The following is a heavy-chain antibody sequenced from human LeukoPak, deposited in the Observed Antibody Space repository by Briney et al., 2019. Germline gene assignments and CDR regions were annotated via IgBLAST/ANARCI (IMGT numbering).Heavy chain of an antibody. CDR3: ARDPYSSGWYNFDY. CDR1: GFTFSSYW. V-gene: IGHV3-7*01. D-gene: IGHD6-19*01. Sequence: GGSLRLSCAASGFTFSSYWMSWVRQAPGKGLEWVANIKQDGSEKYYVDSVKGRFTISRDNAKNSLYLRMNSLRAEDTAVYYCARDPYSSGWYNFDYWGQGTLVTVSS. CDR2: IKQDGSEK. J-gene: IGHJ4*02.